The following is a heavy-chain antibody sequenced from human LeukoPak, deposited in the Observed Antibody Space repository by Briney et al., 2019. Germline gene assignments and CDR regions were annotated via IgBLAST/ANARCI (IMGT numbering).Heavy chain of an antibody. CDR3: ARVLYYGSGSYSNWFDP. J-gene: IGHJ5*02. CDR2: IYYSGST. Sequence: SETLSLTCTVSGGSISSGDYYWSWIRQPPGKGLEWIGYIYYSGSTYYNPSLKSRVTISVDTSKNQFSLKLSSVTAADTAVYYCARVLYYGSGSYSNWFDPWGQGTPVTVSS. V-gene: IGHV4-30-4*01. CDR1: GGSISSGDYY. D-gene: IGHD3-10*01.